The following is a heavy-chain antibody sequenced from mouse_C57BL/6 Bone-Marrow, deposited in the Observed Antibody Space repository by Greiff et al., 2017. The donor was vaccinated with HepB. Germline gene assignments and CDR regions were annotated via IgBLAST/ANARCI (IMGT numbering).Heavy chain of an antibody. CDR1: GFTFSSYG. CDR3: ARRGFAY. J-gene: IGHJ3*01. CDR2: ISSGGSYT. Sequence: EVMLVESGGDLVKPGGSLKLSCAASGFTFSSYGMSWVRQTPDKRLEWVATISSGGSYTYYPDSVKGRCTISRDNAKNTLYLQMSSLKSEDTAMYYSARRGFAYWGQGTLVTVSA. V-gene: IGHV5-6*02.